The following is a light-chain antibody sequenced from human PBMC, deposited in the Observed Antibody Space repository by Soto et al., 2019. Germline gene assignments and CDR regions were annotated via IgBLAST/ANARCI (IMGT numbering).Light chain of an antibody. V-gene: IGLV2-14*01. CDR1: SSDLGGYNY. CDR3: SSYKSSSATCV. CDR2: EVS. J-gene: IGLJ1*01. Sequence: QSALTQPASVSGSPGQSITISCTGTSSDLGGYNYVSWYQQHPGKAPKLMIYEVSNRPSGVSNRFSGSKSGNTASLTISGLQDEDEADYYCSSYKSSSATCVFGTGRKVTVL.